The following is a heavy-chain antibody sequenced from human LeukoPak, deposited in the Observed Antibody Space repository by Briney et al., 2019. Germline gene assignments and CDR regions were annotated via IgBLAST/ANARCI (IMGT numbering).Heavy chain of an antibody. CDR3: ARVGDDFGDYFDF. V-gene: IGHV3-7*04. J-gene: IGHJ4*02. Sequence: GGSLRLSCAASGFPFSSYWMTWVRQAPGKGLEWVANIKQGGSEKYSVDSVKGRITISRDNAKNSLYLQMNSLRAEDTAVYYCARVGDDFGDYFDFWGQGTLVTVSS. CDR2: IKQGGSEK. CDR1: GFPFSSYW. D-gene: IGHD4-17*01.